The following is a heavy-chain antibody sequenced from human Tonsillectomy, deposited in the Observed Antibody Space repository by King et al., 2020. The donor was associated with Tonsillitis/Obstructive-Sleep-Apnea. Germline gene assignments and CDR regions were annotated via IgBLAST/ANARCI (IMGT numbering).Heavy chain of an antibody. Sequence: QLVQSGGGLVKPGGSLRLSCAASGFTFSDYYMSWIRQAPGKGLEWVSYITNSGSTRYYADFVKGRFTVSRDNAKNSLYLQMHSLRAEDTAVYYCARVGDIVVVPAAIWFDPWGQGTLVSVSS. D-gene: IGHD2-2*01. V-gene: IGHV3-11*01. J-gene: IGHJ5*02. CDR2: ITNSGSTR. CDR3: ARVGDIVVVPAAIWFDP. CDR1: GFTFSDYY.